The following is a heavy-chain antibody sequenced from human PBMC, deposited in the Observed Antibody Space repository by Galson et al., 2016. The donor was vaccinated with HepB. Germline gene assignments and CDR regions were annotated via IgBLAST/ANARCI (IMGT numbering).Heavy chain of an antibody. V-gene: IGHV3-73*01. CDR2: IRSKANSYAT. CDR1: GFTFSGSA. D-gene: IGHD3-10*01. Sequence: SLRLSCAASGFTFSGSAMHWVRQASGKGLEWVGRIRSKANSYATGYVASVKGRFTISRDDSKNTAYLQMNSLKTEDTAVYYCIRGELKLDYWGQGTLVTVSS. J-gene: IGHJ4*02. CDR3: IRGELKLDY.